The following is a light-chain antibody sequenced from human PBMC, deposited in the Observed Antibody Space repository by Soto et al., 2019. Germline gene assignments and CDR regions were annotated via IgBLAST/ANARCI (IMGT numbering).Light chain of an antibody. CDR1: QSVGSL. CDR3: QQGSNWTIT. V-gene: IGKV3-11*01. J-gene: IGKJ5*01. CDR2: DAS. Sequence: EIVLTQSPATLSLSPGEGVTLSCRASQSVGSLLAWYQQKPGQAPRLVIYDASNRATGIPARFSGSGSGTDFTHTIITLEPEDLAVYYRQQGSNWTITFGQEPRM.